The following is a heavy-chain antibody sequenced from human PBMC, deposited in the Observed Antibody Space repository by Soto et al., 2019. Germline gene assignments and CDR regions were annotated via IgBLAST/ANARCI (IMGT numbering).Heavy chain of an antibody. CDR1: GFTFMSYG. CDR2: IWYDGSNQ. Sequence: PGGSLRLSCAASGFTFMSYGMHWVRQAPGKGLEWVALIWYDGSNQYYADSVKGRFTISRDNSKNSLYLQMNSLRAEDTAVYYCARVPSTASYCGGDCYFIPWGQGTLVTVS. CDR3: ARVPSTASYCGGDCYFIP. D-gene: IGHD2-21*01. J-gene: IGHJ5*02. V-gene: IGHV3-33*01.